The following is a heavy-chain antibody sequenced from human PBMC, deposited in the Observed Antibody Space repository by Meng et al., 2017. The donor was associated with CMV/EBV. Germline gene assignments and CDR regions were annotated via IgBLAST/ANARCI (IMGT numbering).Heavy chain of an antibody. CDR1: GFSFSPYW. Sequence: VQLCESGGGLVQPGGSLRLSCADSGFSFSPYWMHWVRQVPGKGLVWVSRLNEDGSFTSYADSVKGRFTISRDNAKNTLYLQMNSLRVDDSGVYYCGRDLTGERDQWGQGTLVTVSS. J-gene: IGHJ4*02. V-gene: IGHV3-74*03. CDR2: LNEDGSFT. D-gene: IGHD7-27*01. CDR3: GRDLTGERDQ.